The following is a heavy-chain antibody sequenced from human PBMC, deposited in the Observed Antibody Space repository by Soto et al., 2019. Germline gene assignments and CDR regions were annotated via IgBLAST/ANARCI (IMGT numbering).Heavy chain of an antibody. CDR1: GGSISSYC. D-gene: IGHD6-13*01. J-gene: IGHJ4*02. Sequence: PSETLSLTCTVSGGSISSYCWSWIRQPPGKGLEWIGYIYYSGSTNYNPSLKSRVTISVDTSKNQFSLKLSSVTATDTAVYYCARHAGNLFDYWGQGTLVTVSS. CDR2: IYYSGST. CDR3: ARHAGNLFDY. V-gene: IGHV4-59*08.